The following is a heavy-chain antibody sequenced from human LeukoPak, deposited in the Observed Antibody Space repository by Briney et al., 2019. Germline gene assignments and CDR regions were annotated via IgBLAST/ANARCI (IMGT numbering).Heavy chain of an antibody. J-gene: IGHJ4*02. D-gene: IGHD2-2*01. CDR2: INPDTGGT. V-gene: IGHV1-2*02. CDR1: GYTFTGYY. Sequence: ASVKVSCKASGYTFTGYYMHWVRQAPGQGLEWVGWINPDTGGTSYAQRVQGRVTMTRDTSIRTAYMELSRLTSDDTAVYYCARGGEVCSSTSCYRGHEYWGQGTLVTVSS. CDR3: ARGGEVCSSTSCYRGHEY.